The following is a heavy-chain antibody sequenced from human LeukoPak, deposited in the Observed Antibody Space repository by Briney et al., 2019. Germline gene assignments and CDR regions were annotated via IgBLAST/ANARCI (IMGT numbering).Heavy chain of an antibody. Sequence: GGSRRLSWLPPGFTFGGFAMHWVRQAAGNGREWVGRIIRKANSYATAYAASVKGRFTISRDDSKNTEYLQMNSVRAEDTAVYYCAKFLVPAAMGGDFDYWGQGTLVTVSS. CDR3: AKFLVPAAMGGDFDY. D-gene: IGHD2-2*01. CDR1: GFTFGGFA. CDR2: IIRKANSYAT. V-gene: IGHV3-73*01. J-gene: IGHJ4*02.